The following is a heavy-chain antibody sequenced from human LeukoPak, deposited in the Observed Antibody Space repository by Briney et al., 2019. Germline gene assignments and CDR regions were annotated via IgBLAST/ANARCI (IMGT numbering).Heavy chain of an antibody. Sequence: GSLRLSCAASGFSFSGYGMHWVRRVPGKGLEWVAFIRYDGSTKFYTDSVKGRFAISRDNSKNTLSLQMNSLRTEDTAVYYCAALHTGTFVDYWGQGTLVTVSS. CDR2: IRYDGSTK. V-gene: IGHV3-30*02. CDR3: AALHTGTFVDY. J-gene: IGHJ4*02. CDR1: GFSFSGYG. D-gene: IGHD4-17*01.